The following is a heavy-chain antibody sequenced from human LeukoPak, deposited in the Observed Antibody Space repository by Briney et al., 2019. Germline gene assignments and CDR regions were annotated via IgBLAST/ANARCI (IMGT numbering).Heavy chain of an antibody. D-gene: IGHD3-10*01. J-gene: IGHJ6*03. CDR1: GFTFSSHG. CDR2: ISPSGGIT. Sequence: GGSLRLSCAASGFTFSSHGMNWVRQAPGKGLEWVSGISPSGGITYYTDSVKGRFTISRDNSKNTVSLQMNSLRAEDTAVYYCAKVRGSGSYYYYYYMDVWGKGTTVTVSS. V-gene: IGHV3-23*01. CDR3: AKVRGSGSYYYYYYMDV.